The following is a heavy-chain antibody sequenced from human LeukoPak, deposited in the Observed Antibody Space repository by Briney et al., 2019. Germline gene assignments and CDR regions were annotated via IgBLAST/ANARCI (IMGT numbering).Heavy chain of an antibody. J-gene: IGHJ6*03. CDR1: GYSISSGYY. V-gene: IGHV4-38-2*02. D-gene: IGHD3-9*01. Sequence: PSETLSLTCTVSGYSISSGYYWGWIRQPPGKGLEWIGSIYHSGSTYYNPSLKSRVTISVDTSKNQFSLKLSSVTAADTAVYYCARSQPLYYDILTGYYSYYYYMDVWGKGTTVTISS. CDR3: ARSQPLYYDILTGYYSYYYYMDV. CDR2: IYHSGST.